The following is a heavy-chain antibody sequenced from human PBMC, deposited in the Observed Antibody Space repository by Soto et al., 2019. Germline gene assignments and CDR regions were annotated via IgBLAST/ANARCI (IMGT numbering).Heavy chain of an antibody. Sequence: SETLSLTCTVSGGSISSYYWSWIRQPPGKGLEWIGYIYYSGSTNYNPSLKSRVTISVDTSKNQFSLKLSSVTAADTAVYYCARLYYDILTGYVRFDPWGQGTLVTVSS. D-gene: IGHD3-9*01. CDR2: IYYSGST. CDR3: ARLYYDILTGYVRFDP. J-gene: IGHJ5*02. CDR1: GGSISSYY. V-gene: IGHV4-59*08.